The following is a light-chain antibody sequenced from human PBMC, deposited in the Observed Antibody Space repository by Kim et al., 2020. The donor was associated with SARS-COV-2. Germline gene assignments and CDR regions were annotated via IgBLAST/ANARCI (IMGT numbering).Light chain of an antibody. CDR1: SGHSSYI. J-gene: IGLJ2*01. CDR2: LEGSGSY. Sequence: SVKLTCTLSSGHSSYIIAWHQQQPGKAPRYLMKLEGSGSYNKGSGVPGRFSGSSAGADRYLTISNLQSEDEADYYCETWDSNTLVVFGGGTQLTVL. V-gene: IGLV4-60*03. CDR3: ETWDSNTLVV.